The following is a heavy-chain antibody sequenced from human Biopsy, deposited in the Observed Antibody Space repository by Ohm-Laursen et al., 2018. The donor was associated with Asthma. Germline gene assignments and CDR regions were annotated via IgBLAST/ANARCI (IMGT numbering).Heavy chain of an antibody. V-gene: IGHV3-30*18. CDR1: GFTFSRYA. J-gene: IGHJ4*01. CDR2: VSHDGQTQ. D-gene: IGHD4-11*01. Sequence: SLRLSCAASGFTFSRYAIHWVRQAPGKGLEWVAVVSHDGQTQHYAESVKGRFALSRDNSQNTLYLQMISLRTDDTAVYYCAKRRGYSDFNDFDYWGHGTLVTVSS. CDR3: AKRRGYSDFNDFDY.